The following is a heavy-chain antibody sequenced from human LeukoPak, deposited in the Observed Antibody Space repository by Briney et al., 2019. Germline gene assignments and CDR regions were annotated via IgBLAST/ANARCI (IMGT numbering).Heavy chain of an antibody. V-gene: IGHV3-48*01. CDR2: ISGSGGSI. J-gene: IGHJ5*02. CDR1: GFTFSTYS. CDR3: ARGRYYDTSAYNYFDP. Sequence: GGSLRLSCADSGFTFSTYSMNWIRQAPGKGLEWISYISGSGGSIFTADSVRGRFTISRDNGNNSLFLQMNTLRAEDTAVYYCARGRYYDTSAYNYFDPWGQGTLVTVSS. D-gene: IGHD3-22*01.